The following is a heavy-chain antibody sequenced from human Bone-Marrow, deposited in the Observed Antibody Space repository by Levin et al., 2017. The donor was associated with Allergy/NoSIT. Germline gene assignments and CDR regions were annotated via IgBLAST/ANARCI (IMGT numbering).Heavy chain of an antibody. V-gene: IGHV4-59*01. CDR2: INYSGST. Sequence: ESLKISCTVSGGSTRTYYWSWIRQPPGKGLEWIAHINYSGSTNYNPSLKSRVTISGDPSKNQISLKVTSVTAADTAVYYCARQQLVHVYWFDPWGQGTLVTVSS. CDR3: ARQQLVHVYWFDP. J-gene: IGHJ5*02. CDR1: GGSTRTYY. D-gene: IGHD6-13*01.